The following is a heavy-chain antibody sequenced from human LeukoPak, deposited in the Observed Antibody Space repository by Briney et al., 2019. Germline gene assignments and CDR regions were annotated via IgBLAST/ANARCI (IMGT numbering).Heavy chain of an antibody. CDR2: IGGSDGRT. D-gene: IGHD4-23*01. CDR1: GFSVSDKY. V-gene: IGHV3-23*01. Sequence: PGGSLRLSCAVSGFSVSDKYMNWVRQAPGKGLEWVSAIGGSDGRTYYADSVKGRFTISRDNSKNTVYLQMNSLRAEDTAVYYCAKEKTRVVTPGIDYWGQGSLVTVSS. CDR3: AKEKTRVVTPGIDY. J-gene: IGHJ4*02.